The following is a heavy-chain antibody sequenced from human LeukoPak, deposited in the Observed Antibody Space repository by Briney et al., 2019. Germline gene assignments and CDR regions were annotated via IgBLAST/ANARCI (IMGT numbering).Heavy chain of an antibody. CDR1: GGSFSGYY. CDR2: INHSGST. CDR3: ARDSSSLYYFDY. Sequence: SETLSLTCAVYGGSFSGYYWSWILQPPGKGLEWIGEINHSGSTNYNPSLKSRVTISVDKSKNQFSLKLSSVTAADTAVYYCARDSSSLYYFDYWGQGTLVTVSS. J-gene: IGHJ4*02. V-gene: IGHV4-34*01. D-gene: IGHD6-13*01.